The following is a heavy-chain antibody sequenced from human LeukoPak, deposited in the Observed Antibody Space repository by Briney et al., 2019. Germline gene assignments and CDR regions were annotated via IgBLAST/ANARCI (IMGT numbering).Heavy chain of an antibody. CDR2: ISAYNGNT. Sequence: ASVKVSCKAFGYTFTSYGISWVRQAPGQGLEWMGWISAYNGNTNYAQKLQGRVTMTTDTSTGTAYMELRSLRSDDTAVYYCARDRGLLGFFDYWGQGTLVTVSS. CDR1: GYTFTSYG. J-gene: IGHJ4*02. CDR3: ARDRGLLGFFDY. D-gene: IGHD2-8*02. V-gene: IGHV1-18*01.